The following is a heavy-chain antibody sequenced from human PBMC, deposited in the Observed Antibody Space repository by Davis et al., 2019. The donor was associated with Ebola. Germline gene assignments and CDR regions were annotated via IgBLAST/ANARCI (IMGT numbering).Heavy chain of an antibody. CDR1: GGSISSGGYY. V-gene: IGHV4-61*08. Sequence: GSLRLSCTVSGGSISSGGYYWSWIRQPPGKGLEWIGYIYYSGSTNYNPSLKSRVTISVDTSKNQFSLKLSSVTAADTAVYYCARGGYGFDYWGQGTLVTVSS. J-gene: IGHJ4*02. CDR3: ARGGYGFDY. D-gene: IGHD5-18*01. CDR2: IYYSGST.